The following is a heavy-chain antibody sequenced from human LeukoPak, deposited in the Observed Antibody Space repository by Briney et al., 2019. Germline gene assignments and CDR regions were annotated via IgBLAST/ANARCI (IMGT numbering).Heavy chain of an antibody. CDR2: IYYSGSA. CDR3: ARFKYYDSSGHYGYAFDI. D-gene: IGHD3-22*01. J-gene: IGHJ3*02. Sequence: MASETLSLTCTVSGGSTSSSSYSWGWIRQPPGKGLEWIGNIYYSGSAFYSPSLKSRATISVDTSKNQFSLRLSSVTAADTAVYYCARFKYYDSSGHYGYAFDIWGQGTMVTVSS. CDR1: GGSTSSSSYS. V-gene: IGHV4-39*01.